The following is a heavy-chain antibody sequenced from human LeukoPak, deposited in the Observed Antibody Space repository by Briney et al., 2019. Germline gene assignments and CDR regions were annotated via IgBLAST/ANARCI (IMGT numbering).Heavy chain of an antibody. D-gene: IGHD3-10*01. CDR1: GFTFSSYA. J-gene: IGHJ4*02. Sequence: GGSLRLSCAASGFTFSSYAMSWVRQAPGKGLEWVSAISGSGGSTYYADSVKGRFTISGDNSKNTLYLQMNSLRAEDTAVYYCAKANGMVRGVISRYWGQGTLVTVSS. CDR2: ISGSGGST. CDR3: AKANGMVRGVISRY. V-gene: IGHV3-23*01.